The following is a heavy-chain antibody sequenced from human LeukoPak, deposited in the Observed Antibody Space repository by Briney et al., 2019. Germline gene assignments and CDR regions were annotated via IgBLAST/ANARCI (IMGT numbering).Heavy chain of an antibody. J-gene: IGHJ5*02. Sequence: GGSLRVSCAASGFTFSSYAMCWVRQAPGKGLQWVSSITRSGDNTYYADSVKGRFTISRDNTKNTLHLQVNSLRAEDTAVYYCVRGSSANYDTWGQGTLVTVSS. D-gene: IGHD4/OR15-4a*01. CDR1: GFTFSSYA. V-gene: IGHV3-23*01. CDR3: VRGSSANYDT. CDR2: ITRSGDNT.